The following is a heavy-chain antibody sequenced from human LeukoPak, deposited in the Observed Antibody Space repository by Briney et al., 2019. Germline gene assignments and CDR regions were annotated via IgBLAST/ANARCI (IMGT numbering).Heavy chain of an antibody. CDR1: GFTFSSYA. Sequence: PGGSLRLSCASSGFTFSSYAMSWVRQAPGKGLEWVSAISGSGGSTYYADSAKGRFTISRDNSKNTLYLQMNSLRAEDTAVYYCAKDMLRWLLWGAFDIWGQGTMVTVSS. D-gene: IGHD3-3*01. J-gene: IGHJ3*02. CDR2: ISGSGGST. V-gene: IGHV3-23*01. CDR3: AKDMLRWLLWGAFDI.